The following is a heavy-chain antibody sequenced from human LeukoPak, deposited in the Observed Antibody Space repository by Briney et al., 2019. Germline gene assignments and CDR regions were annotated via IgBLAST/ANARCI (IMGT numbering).Heavy chain of an antibody. V-gene: IGHV3-15*01. Sequence: GGSLRLSCAASGFTFSNAWMSWVRQAPGKGLEWVGRIKSKTDGGTTDYAAPVKGRFTISRDDSKNTLYLQMNSLKTEDTAVYYCTTDMGRLWFGGWLVWGQGTLVTVSS. D-gene: IGHD3-10*01. CDR2: IKSKTDGGTT. J-gene: IGHJ4*02. CDR3: TTDMGRLWFGGWLV. CDR1: GFTFSNAW.